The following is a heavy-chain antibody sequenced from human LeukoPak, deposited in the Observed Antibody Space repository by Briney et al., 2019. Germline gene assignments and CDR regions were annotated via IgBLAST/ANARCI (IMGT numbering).Heavy chain of an antibody. CDR1: GFTFSSYP. CDR2: ISYDTTDK. CDR3: ARDGAYCGGDCRTFDI. V-gene: IGHV3-30*04. J-gene: IGHJ3*02. Sequence: PGGSLRLSCAASGFTFSSYPMHWVRRAPGKGQEWVAAISYDTTDKYYTDSVKGRFTISRDNSKNTLYLQMNSLGLEDTAVYYCARDGAYCGGDCRTFDIWGHGTMVTVSS. D-gene: IGHD2-21*02.